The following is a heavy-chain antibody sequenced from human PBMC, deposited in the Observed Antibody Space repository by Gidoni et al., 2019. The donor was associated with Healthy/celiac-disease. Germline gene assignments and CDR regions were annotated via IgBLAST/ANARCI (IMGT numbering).Heavy chain of an antibody. Sequence: EVQLVESGGGLVQPGRSLRLSCAASGFTFDDYAMHWVRQAPGKGLAWVSGISWNSGSIGYADSVKGRFTISRDNAKNSLYLQMNCLRAEDTALYYCAKEYGDYGSGYYYGMDVWGQGTTVTVSS. CDR3: AKEYGDYGSGYYYGMDV. CDR1: GFTFDDYA. D-gene: IGHD4-17*01. V-gene: IGHV3-9*01. CDR2: ISWNSGSI. J-gene: IGHJ6*02.